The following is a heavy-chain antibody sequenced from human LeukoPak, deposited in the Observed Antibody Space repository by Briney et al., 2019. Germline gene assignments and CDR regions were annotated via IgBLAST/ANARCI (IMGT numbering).Heavy chain of an antibody. J-gene: IGHJ4*02. CDR1: GFTFINYG. CDR2: IRYDGTNK. D-gene: IGHD3-22*01. CDR3: VKDNYYDSSGYYLDY. V-gene: IGHV3-30*02. Sequence: GGSLRLSCAPSGFTFINYGMDWVRQAPGKGLEWVAFIRYDGTNKYYADSVKGRFTISRDNSKNTLSLQMNSLRVEDTAVYYCVKDNYYDSSGYYLDYWGQGTLVTVSS.